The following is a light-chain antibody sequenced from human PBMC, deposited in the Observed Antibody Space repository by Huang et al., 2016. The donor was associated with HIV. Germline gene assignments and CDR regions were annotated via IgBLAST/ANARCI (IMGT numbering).Light chain of an antibody. CDR1: QGISNS. Sequence: DIQMTQSPSSLSASVGDRVTITCRASQGISNSLAWYQQKPGKAPKLLLYAASRLKTGVASRFSGRGSGSDYTLPISSLQPEDFATYYCQQYFTTPPWTFGQGTKVEIK. CDR3: QQYFTTPPWT. J-gene: IGKJ2*01. CDR2: AAS. V-gene: IGKV1-NL1*01.